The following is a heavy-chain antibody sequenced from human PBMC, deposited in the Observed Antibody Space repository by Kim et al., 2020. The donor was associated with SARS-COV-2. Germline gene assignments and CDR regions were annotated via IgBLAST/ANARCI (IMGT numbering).Heavy chain of an antibody. Sequence: GGSLRLSCAASGFTVSSNYMSWVRQAPGKGLEWVSVIYSGGSTYYADSVKGRFTISRDNSKNTLYLQMNSLRAEDTAVYYCATAISSGYYPRWDYWGQGTLVTVSS. CDR3: ATAISSGYYPRWDY. V-gene: IGHV3-53*01. CDR1: GFTVSSNY. J-gene: IGHJ4*02. CDR2: IYSGGST. D-gene: IGHD3-22*01.